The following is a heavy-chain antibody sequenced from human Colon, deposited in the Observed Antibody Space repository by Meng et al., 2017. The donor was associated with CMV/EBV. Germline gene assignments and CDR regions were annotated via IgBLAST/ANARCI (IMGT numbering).Heavy chain of an antibody. CDR2: IGYDGRSD. CDR3: ARHGSGWNLYGMDV. CDR1: GFMFISYG. J-gene: IGHJ6*02. V-gene: IGHV3-33*01. D-gene: IGHD6-19*01. Sequence: GESLKISCAASGFMFISYGMHWVRQAPGKGLEWVAVIGYDGRSDSYADSVRGRFTITRDISTNTLYLQMNSLRADDSAVYYCARHGSGWNLYGMDVWGQGTTVTVSS.